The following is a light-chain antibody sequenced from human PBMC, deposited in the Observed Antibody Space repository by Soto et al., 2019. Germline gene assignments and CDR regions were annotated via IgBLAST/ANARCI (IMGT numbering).Light chain of an antibody. CDR3: QHYNSYSEA. V-gene: IGKV1-5*03. Sequence: DIQMTQSPSTLSGSVGDRVTITCRASQSIRSWLAWYQQKPGKAPKLLIYKASTLKSGVPSRFSGSGSGTEFTLTISSLQPDDFATHYCQHYNSYSEAFGQGTKGDIK. CDR2: KAS. J-gene: IGKJ1*01. CDR1: QSIRSW.